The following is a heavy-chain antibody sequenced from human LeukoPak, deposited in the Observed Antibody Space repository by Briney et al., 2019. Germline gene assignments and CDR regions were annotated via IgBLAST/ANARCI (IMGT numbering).Heavy chain of an antibody. V-gene: IGHV3-21*01. CDR2: ITSSGTNV. Sequence: GGSLRLSCAASGFAFSTFTMNWVRQTPGKGLEWVSSITSSGTNVYYTYSLKGRFTISRDNAKNSLHLQLNCLRAEDTAVYYCARDLDYFDYWGQGTLVTVSS. CDR3: ARDLDYFDY. CDR1: GFAFSTFT. J-gene: IGHJ4*02.